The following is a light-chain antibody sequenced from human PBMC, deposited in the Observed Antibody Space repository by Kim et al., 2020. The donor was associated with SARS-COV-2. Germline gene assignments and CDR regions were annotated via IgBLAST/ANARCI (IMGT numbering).Light chain of an antibody. Sequence: SASVGDRVTSTCRASENIGTWLAWYQQKPGRAPRLLIDLASTLESGVPSRFSGTGSGTEFSLTISSLQPDDFATYYRQHYSRFPYTFGQGTKLEI. V-gene: IGKV1-5*03. CDR2: LAS. CDR3: QHYSRFPYT. J-gene: IGKJ2*01. CDR1: ENIGTW.